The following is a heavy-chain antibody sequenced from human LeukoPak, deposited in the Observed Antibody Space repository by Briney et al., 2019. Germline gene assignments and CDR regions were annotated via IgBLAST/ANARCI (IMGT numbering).Heavy chain of an antibody. V-gene: IGHV4-30-2*01. J-gene: IGHJ6*03. Sequence: PSETLSLTCTVSGGSISSGGYYWSWIRQPPGKGLEWIGYIYHSGSTYYNPSLKSRVTISVDRSKNQFSLKLSSVTAADTAVYYCARVTGDYYYYYMDVWGKGTTVTVSS. CDR1: GGSISSGGYY. CDR2: IYHSGST. CDR3: ARVTGDYYYYYMDV. D-gene: IGHD2-21*02.